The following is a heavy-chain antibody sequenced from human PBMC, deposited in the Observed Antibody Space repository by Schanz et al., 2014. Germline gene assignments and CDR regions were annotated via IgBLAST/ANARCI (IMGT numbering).Heavy chain of an antibody. D-gene: IGHD3-16*01. CDR1: GFSFSRYG. J-gene: IGHJ4*02. CDR2: ISSDETVT. V-gene: IGHV3-30*18. CDR3: AKIGYGGLLNYHIDH. Sequence: QIQLVESGGGVVQPGPSLRLSCTISGFSFSRYGMHWVRQAPGKGLEWVAVISSDETVTYYVDSVKGRFTISRDNSKNTLYLQMSSLKTEDTAVYYCAKIGYGGLLNYHIDHWGQGTLVTVSS.